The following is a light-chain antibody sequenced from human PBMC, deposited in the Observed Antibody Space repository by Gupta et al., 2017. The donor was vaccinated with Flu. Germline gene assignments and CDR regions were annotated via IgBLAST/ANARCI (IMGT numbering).Light chain of an antibody. J-gene: IGLJ2*01. CDR1: SLRNYY. CDR2: GKN. V-gene: IGLV3-19*01. Sequence: SSALTQDPAVSVALGQTVRITCQGASLRNYYASWHQQKPVQAPVLVMYGKNNRPSGIPDRFSGSSSGHTAALTITGAQAEDEADYYCNSRDSSGDHVVFGGGTKLTVL. CDR3: NSRDSSGDHVV.